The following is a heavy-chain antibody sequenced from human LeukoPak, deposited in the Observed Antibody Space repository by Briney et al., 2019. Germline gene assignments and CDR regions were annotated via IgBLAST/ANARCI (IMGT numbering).Heavy chain of an antibody. J-gene: IGHJ4*02. D-gene: IGHD3-16*01. CDR3: ARSRGGYFFDF. V-gene: IGHV3-30-3*01. CDR1: GFTFSSYT. Sequence: LPGGSLRLSCAASGFTFSSYTIHWVRQAPGKGLEWVTIISYDGSNKYYADSVKGRFTISRDNSKNTLYLQMNSLRAEDTAVYYCARSRGGYFFDFWGQGTLVTVSS. CDR2: ISYDGSNK.